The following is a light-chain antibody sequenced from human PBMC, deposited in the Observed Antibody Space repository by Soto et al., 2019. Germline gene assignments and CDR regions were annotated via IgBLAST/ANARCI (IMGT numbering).Light chain of an antibody. CDR1: QSVSSN. J-gene: IGKJ5*01. V-gene: IGKV3-20*01. CDR2: GAS. Sequence: EIVMTQSPVTLSVSPGERATLSCRASQSVSSNLAWYQQKPGQALRLLIYGASSRATGIPDRFSGSGSGTDFTLTISRLEPEDFAVYYCQQYGTSPITFGQGTRLEIK. CDR3: QQYGTSPIT.